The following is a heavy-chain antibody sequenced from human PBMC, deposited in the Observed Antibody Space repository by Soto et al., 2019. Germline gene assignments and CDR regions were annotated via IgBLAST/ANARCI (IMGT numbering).Heavy chain of an antibody. D-gene: IGHD2-2*01. CDR3: AKDDWDIVVVPAAHYGMDV. CDR2: ISGSGGST. Sequence: EVQLLESGGGLVQPGGSLRLSCAASGFTFSSYAMSWVRQAPGKGLEWVSAISGSGGSTYYADSVKGRFTISRDNSKNTLYLQMNSLRAEDTAVYYCAKDDWDIVVVPAAHYGMDVWGQGTTVTVSS. V-gene: IGHV3-23*01. CDR1: GFTFSSYA. J-gene: IGHJ6*02.